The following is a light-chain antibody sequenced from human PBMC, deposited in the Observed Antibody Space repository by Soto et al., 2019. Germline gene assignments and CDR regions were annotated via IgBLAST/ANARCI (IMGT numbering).Light chain of an antibody. Sequence: DIQMTQSPSSLSASVGDIVTITCRASQSISSYLNWYQQKPGKAPKLLIYAASSLQSGVPSRFSGSGSGTDFTLTISSLQPEDFATYYCQQYYSYPITFGQGTRLEIK. CDR2: AAS. CDR1: QSISSY. J-gene: IGKJ5*01. V-gene: IGKV1-39*01. CDR3: QQYYSYPIT.